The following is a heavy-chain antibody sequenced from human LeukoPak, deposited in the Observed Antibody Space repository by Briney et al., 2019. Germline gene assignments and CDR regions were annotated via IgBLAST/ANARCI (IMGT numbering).Heavy chain of an antibody. D-gene: IGHD4-17*01. CDR3: ARFYGDFVSHWYFDL. CDR2: MYGSGGT. Sequence: GGSLRLSCAASGFTVSSTYMSWVRQAPGKGLEWVSVMYGSGGTYYADSMKGRFTFSRDNSKNTLYLQMNSLRAEDTAVYYCARFYGDFVSHWYFDLWGRSTLVTVSS. CDR1: GFTVSSTY. V-gene: IGHV3-53*01. J-gene: IGHJ2*01.